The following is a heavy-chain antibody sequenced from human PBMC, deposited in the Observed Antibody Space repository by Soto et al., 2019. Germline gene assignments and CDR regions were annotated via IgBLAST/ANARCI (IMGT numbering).Heavy chain of an antibody. CDR3: AKDYKGSGSYYGGYFDY. CDR1: GFTFDDYA. D-gene: IGHD3-10*01. Sequence: GGSLRLSCAASGFTFDDYAMHWVRQVPGKGLEWVSGISWDSGSVGYADSVKGRFTISRDNAKNSLFLQMNSLGAEDTALYYCAKDYKGSGSYYGGYFDYWRQGTLVTVSS. V-gene: IGHV3-9*01. J-gene: IGHJ4*02. CDR2: ISWDSGSV.